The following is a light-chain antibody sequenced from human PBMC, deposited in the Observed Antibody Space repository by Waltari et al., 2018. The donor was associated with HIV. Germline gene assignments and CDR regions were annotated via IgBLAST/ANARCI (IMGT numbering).Light chain of an antibody. CDR1: RDVSNF. V-gene: IGKV1-9*01. CDR3: QQSDSYPLT. J-gene: IGKJ5*01. Sequence: DIQLTQSPSFLSASVGDRVPITCRASRDVSNFLAWYQKKPGTAPKLLIYGASTWQSGVPSRFGGSGSGAQFTLTINSLQPDDFATYYCQQSDSYPLTFGQGTRL. CDR2: GAS.